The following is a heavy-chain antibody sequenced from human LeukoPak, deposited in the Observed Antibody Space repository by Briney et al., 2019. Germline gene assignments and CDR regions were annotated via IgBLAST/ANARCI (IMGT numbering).Heavy chain of an antibody. CDR2: IYYSGST. D-gene: IGHD6-19*01. Sequence: PSETLSLTCTVSGGSISSYYWSWIRQPPGKGLEWIGYIYYSGSTNYNPSLKSRVTISVDTSKNQFSLKLSSVTAADTAVYYCARVAPLDSGWYRNYYYYYGVDVWGQGTTVTVSS. J-gene: IGHJ6*02. CDR1: GGSISSYY. CDR3: ARVAPLDSGWYRNYYYYYGVDV. V-gene: IGHV4-59*01.